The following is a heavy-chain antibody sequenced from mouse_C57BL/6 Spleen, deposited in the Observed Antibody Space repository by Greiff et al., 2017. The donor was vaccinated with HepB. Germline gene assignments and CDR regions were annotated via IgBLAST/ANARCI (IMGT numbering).Heavy chain of an antibody. CDR3: ARESDGYYAWFAY. V-gene: IGHV1-4*01. CDR2: INPSSGYT. D-gene: IGHD2-3*01. J-gene: IGHJ3*01. CDR1: GYTFTSYT. Sequence: VQLQQSGAELARPGASVKMSCKASGYTFTSYTMHWVKQRPGQGLVWIGYINPSSGYTKYNQKFKDKATLTADKSSSTAYMQLSSLTSEDSAVYYCARESDGYYAWFAYWGQGTLVTVSA.